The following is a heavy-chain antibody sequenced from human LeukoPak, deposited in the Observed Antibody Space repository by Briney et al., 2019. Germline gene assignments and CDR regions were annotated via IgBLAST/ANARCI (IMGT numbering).Heavy chain of an antibody. J-gene: IGHJ4*02. V-gene: IGHV3-23*01. Sequence: PGGSLRLSCAASGFTFSSYSRNRVRQAPGKGLEWVSGLSASGGLTYYSDSVKGRFTISRDNSKNTLYLQMNSLRADDTAVYYCAKGGSSYSEMDYWGQGTLVTVSS. CDR3: AKGGSSYSEMDY. CDR2: LSASGGLT. D-gene: IGHD4-11*01. CDR1: GFTFSSYS.